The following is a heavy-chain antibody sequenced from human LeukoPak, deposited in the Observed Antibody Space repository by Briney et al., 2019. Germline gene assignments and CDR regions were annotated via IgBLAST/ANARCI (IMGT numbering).Heavy chain of an antibody. Sequence: SGGSLRLSCAASGFTFDDYAMHWVRQPPGTGLEWVSGITWNSGSIGYADSVKGRFTISRDNAKNSLYLQVSSLRAEDTAVYYCARYGSGSYYKDPFDYWGQGTLVTVSS. CDR3: ARYGSGSYYKDPFDY. CDR1: GFTFDDYA. V-gene: IGHV3-9*01. J-gene: IGHJ4*02. CDR2: ITWNSGSI. D-gene: IGHD3-10*01.